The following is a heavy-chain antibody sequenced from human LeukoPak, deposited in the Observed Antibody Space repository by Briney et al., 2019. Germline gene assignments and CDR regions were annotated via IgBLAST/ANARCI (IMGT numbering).Heavy chain of an antibody. D-gene: IGHD3-22*01. CDR3: ARDRRYYDSSGYSYYYYGMDV. J-gene: IGHJ6*02. Sequence: GGSLRLSCAASGLTFSDYYMSWIRQAPGKGLEWVSYISSSGSTIYYADSVKGRFTISRDNAKNSLYLQMNSLRAEDTAVYYCARDRRYYDSSGYSYYYYGMDVWGQGTTVTVSS. V-gene: IGHV3-11*01. CDR2: ISSSGSTI. CDR1: GLTFSDYY.